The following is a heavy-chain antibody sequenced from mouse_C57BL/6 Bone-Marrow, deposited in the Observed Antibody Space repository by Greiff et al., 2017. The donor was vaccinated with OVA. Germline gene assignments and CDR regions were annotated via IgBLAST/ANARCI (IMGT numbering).Heavy chain of an antibody. CDR2: INPGSGGT. CDR3: ARKGPPPGYFDY. J-gene: IGHJ2*01. Sequence: QVQLQQSGAELVRPGTSVKVSCKASGYAFTNYLIEWVKQRPGQGLEWIGVINPGSGGTNYNEKFKGKATLTADKSSSTAYMQLSSLTSEDSAVYFGARKGPPPGYFDYWGQGTTLTVSS. CDR1: GYAFTNYL. V-gene: IGHV1-54*01.